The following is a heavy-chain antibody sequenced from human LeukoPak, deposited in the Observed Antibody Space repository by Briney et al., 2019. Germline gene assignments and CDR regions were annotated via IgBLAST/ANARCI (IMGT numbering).Heavy chain of an antibody. CDR2: ISSSGSTI. CDR1: GFTFRSCE. D-gene: IGHD3-3*01. J-gene: IGHJ4*02. Sequence: GGSLRLSCAASGFTFRSCEMNWVRQAPGKGLEWVSYISSSGSTIYYADSVKGRFTISRDNAKNSLYLQMNSLRAEDTAVYYCARGLRFLEWLFPFDYWGQGTLVTVSS. CDR3: ARGLRFLEWLFPFDY. V-gene: IGHV3-48*03.